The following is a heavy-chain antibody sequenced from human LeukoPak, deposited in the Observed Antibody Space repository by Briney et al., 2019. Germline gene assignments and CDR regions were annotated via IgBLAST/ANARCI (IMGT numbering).Heavy chain of an antibody. Sequence: GGSLRLSCAASGFTFSSYAMSWVRQAPGKGLEWVSAISGSGGSTYYADSVKGRFTISRDNSKNTLCLQMNSLRAEDTAVYYCAKVAAGYSSGWSGYFDYWGQGTLVTVSS. J-gene: IGHJ4*02. V-gene: IGHV3-23*01. CDR1: GFTFSSYA. D-gene: IGHD6-19*01. CDR3: AKVAAGYSSGWSGYFDY. CDR2: ISGSGGST.